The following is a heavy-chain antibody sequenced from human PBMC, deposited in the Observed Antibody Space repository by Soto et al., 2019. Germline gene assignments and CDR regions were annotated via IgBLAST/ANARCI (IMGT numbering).Heavy chain of an antibody. J-gene: IGHJ5*02. CDR3: ARDYGDSRGWFDP. CDR1: GFNFNNAW. CDR2: IKSRADDETT. D-gene: IGHD4-17*01. Sequence: GGSLRLSCVASGFNFNNAWMNWVRQGPGRGLEWVGRIKSRADDETTDYAAAVKGRFTISRDNSKNTLYLQMNSLRAEDTAVYYCARDYGDSRGWFDPWGQGTLVTVSS. V-gene: IGHV3-15*07.